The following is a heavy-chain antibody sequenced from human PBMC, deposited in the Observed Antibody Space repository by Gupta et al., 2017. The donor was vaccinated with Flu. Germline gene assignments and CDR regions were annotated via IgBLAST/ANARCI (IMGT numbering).Heavy chain of an antibody. CDR1: GLPLPGCC. J-gene: IGHJ4*02. D-gene: IGHD2-8*02. V-gene: IGHV3-48*02. CDR2: ISSSGSSK. CDR3: ARDAAWSFDH. Sequence: VQVVVSVGGLEHPGGWLRLSVAASGLPLPGCCLNWVRQAPGKGLQWLSYISSSGSSKYYADSVKGRFTISRDNAKNSLYLQMNSLRDEDTAVYYCARDAAWSFDHWGQGTLVTVSS.